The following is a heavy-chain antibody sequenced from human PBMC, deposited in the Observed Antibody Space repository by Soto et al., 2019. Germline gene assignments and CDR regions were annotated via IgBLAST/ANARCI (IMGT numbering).Heavy chain of an antibody. CDR3: AASIFYYGMDV. J-gene: IGHJ6*02. CDR1: GYTFTNYW. CDR2: IYPGDSDT. Sequence: GESLKISCKGSGYTFTNYWVGWVRQMPGKGPEWMGIIYPGDSDTKYNPSFQGQVTISADKSITTTYLQWSSLKASDTAIYYCAASIFYYGMDVWGQGTTVTVSS. V-gene: IGHV5-51*01.